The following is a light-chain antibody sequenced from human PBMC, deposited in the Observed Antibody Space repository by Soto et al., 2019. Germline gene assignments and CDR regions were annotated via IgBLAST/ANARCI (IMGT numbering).Light chain of an antibody. J-gene: IGKJ3*01. CDR3: LMYSSVPV. V-gene: IGKV1-27*01. CDR1: QGIRNF. CDR2: AAS. Sequence: DIQMTQSPTSLSASVGDRVTITCRASQGIRNFVAWYQQKPGKAPKLLIYAASTLQSGVPSPFSGSGSGTDFTRTISGLQPEDGATYSCLMYSSVPVFGSGTKVEIK.